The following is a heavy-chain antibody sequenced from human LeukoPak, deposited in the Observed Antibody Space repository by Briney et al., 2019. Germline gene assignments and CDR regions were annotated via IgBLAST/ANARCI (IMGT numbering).Heavy chain of an antibody. CDR2: IYSGGST. CDR3: ARATYDFWSGPNFDY. D-gene: IGHD3-3*01. CDR1: GFTVSSNY. J-gene: IGHJ4*02. Sequence: GGSLRLSYAASGFTVSSNYMSWVRQAPGKGLEWVSVIYSGGSTYYADSVKGRFTISRDNSKNTLYLQMNSLRAEDTAVYYCARATYDFWSGPNFDYWGQGTLVTVSS. V-gene: IGHV3-53*01.